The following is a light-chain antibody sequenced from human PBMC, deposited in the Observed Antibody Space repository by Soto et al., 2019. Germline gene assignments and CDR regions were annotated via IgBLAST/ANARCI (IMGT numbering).Light chain of an antibody. J-gene: IGKJ5*01. CDR2: AAS. CDR3: QNTSSMPGT. V-gene: IGKV1-39*01. Sequence: IRMAQSPSSLSASVGNRVTLTCRASQSSSSYLNWYQKKQGKAPKLLIYAASSLQSGVPSRFSGSGYGTDFTLTISSLQPEDFATYFCQNTSSMPGTFGQGTRLAI. CDR1: QSSSSY.